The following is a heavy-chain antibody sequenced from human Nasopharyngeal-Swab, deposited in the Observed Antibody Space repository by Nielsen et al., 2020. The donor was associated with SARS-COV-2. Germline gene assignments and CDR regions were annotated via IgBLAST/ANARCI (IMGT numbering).Heavy chain of an antibody. D-gene: IGHD2-21*02. CDR1: GFTFRSYA. Sequence: GGSLRLSCAASGFTFRSYAISWVRQAPGKGLEWVSVISGSDHTTYYADSVKGRFTISRDNSKNTLYLQMNSLRAEDTAVYYCARGIVVVTASDYWGQGTLVTVSS. J-gene: IGHJ4*02. V-gene: IGHV3-23*01. CDR3: ARGIVVVTASDY. CDR2: ISGSDHTT.